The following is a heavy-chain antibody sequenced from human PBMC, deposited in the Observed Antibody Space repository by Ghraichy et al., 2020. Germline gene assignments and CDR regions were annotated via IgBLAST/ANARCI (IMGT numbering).Heavy chain of an antibody. V-gene: IGHV3-33*01. CDR3: AREAVTTHYYYYGMDV. CDR1: GFTFSSYG. Sequence: GESLRLSCAASGFTFSSYGMHWVRQAPGKGLEWVAVIWYDGSNKYYADSVKGRFTISRDNSKNTLYLQMNSLRAEDTAVYYCAREAVTTHYYYYGMDVWGQGTTVTVSS. D-gene: IGHD4-17*01. CDR2: IWYDGSNK. J-gene: IGHJ6*02.